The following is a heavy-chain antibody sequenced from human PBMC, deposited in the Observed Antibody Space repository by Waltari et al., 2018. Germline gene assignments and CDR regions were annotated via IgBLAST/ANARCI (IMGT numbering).Heavy chain of an antibody. CDR2: ISSGSSYI. Sequence: EVQLVGSGGGLVKPGGSLRLSCAASGFTFSSYTMNWVRQAPGKGVEWVSSISSGSSYIYYADSVKGRLTIARESAKNSLYLQMNSLRVEDTAVYYCAREWGVMVGTAGFYFDYWGQGALVTVSS. J-gene: IGHJ4*02. CDR1: GFTFSSYT. V-gene: IGHV3-21*01. CDR3: AREWGVMVGTAGFYFDY. D-gene: IGHD2-15*01.